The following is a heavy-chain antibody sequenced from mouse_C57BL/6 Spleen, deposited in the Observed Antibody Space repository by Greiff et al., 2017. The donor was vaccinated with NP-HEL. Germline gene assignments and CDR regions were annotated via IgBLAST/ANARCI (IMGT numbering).Heavy chain of an antibody. Sequence: VQLQQPGAELVMPGASVKLSCKASGYTFTSYWMHWVKQRPGQGLEWIGEIDPSDSYTNYNQKFKGKSTLTVDKSSSTAYMQLSSLTSEDSAVYYCARIPDYYGSSSYAMDYWGQGTSVTVSA. D-gene: IGHD1-1*01. CDR1: GYTFTSYW. J-gene: IGHJ4*01. CDR2: IDPSDSYT. V-gene: IGHV1-69*01. CDR3: ARIPDYYGSSSYAMDY.